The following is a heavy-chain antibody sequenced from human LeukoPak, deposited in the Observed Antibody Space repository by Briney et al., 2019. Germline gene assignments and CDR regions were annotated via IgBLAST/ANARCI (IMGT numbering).Heavy chain of an antibody. CDR3: ARGEQWLADPFDY. D-gene: IGHD6-19*01. CDR1: GGSISSSSYY. CDR2: IYYSGST. V-gene: IGHV4-39*07. J-gene: IGHJ4*02. Sequence: SETLSLTCTVSGGSISSSSYYWGWIRQPPGKGLEWIGSIYYSGSTYYNPSLKSRVTISVDTSKNQFSLKLSSVTAADTAVYYCARGEQWLADPFDYWGQGTLVTVSS.